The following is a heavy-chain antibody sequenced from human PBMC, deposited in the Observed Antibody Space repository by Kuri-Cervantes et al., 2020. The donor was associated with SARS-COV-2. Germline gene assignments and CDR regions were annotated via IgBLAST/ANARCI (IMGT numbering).Heavy chain of an antibody. CDR1: GFSFSSDA. D-gene: IGHD3-16*01. CDR2: MSHDGSSI. Sequence: GESLKISCGASGFSFSSDAMHWVRQTPGKGLEWVALMSHDGSSIYYADSVKGRFTISRDNSKNTLYLEMSSLRVEDAAVYYCARDWALHPDFRGQGTLVTVSS. V-gene: IGHV3-30*04. CDR3: ARDWALHPDF. J-gene: IGHJ4*02.